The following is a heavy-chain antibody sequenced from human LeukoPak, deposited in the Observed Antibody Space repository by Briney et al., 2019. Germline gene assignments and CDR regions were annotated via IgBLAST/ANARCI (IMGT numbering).Heavy chain of an antibody. CDR3: TPVVGDVVFTNAY. J-gene: IGHJ4*02. CDR1: GFSFSGSA. V-gene: IGHV3-73*01. Sequence: GGSLRLSCAASGFSFSGSAMHWVRQASAKGLEWVGRIRSKPHNYATAYAASVKGRFTLSRDDSENTAFLQMNSLRTEDTAVYYCTPVVGDVVFTNAYWGQGTLVTVSS. D-gene: IGHD2-21*01. CDR2: IRSKPHNYAT.